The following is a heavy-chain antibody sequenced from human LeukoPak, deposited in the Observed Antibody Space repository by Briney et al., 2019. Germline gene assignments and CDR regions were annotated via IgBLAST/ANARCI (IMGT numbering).Heavy chain of an antibody. CDR3: TRLHGAYPIDF. CDR2: ISSSGPTI. Sequence: GGSLRLSCAASGFTFSSFSMNWVRQAPGKGLEWISYISSSGPTIYYADSVKGRFTISRDNAKNSVYLQMNSLRAEDTAVYYCTRLHGAYPIDFWGQGTLVTVSS. CDR1: GFTFSSFS. V-gene: IGHV3-48*01. D-gene: IGHD4/OR15-4a*01. J-gene: IGHJ4*02.